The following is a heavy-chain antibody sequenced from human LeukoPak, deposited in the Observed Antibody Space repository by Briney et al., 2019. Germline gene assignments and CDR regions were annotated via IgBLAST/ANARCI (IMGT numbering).Heavy chain of an antibody. D-gene: IGHD5-18*01. Sequence: ASVKVSCKASGYTFTGYYMHWVRQAPGQGLEWMGWINPNSGGTNYAQKFQGRVTMTRDTSISTAYMELSRLRSDDTAVYYCARARGRGYGYGLSYFDYWGQGTLVTVSS. CDR2: INPNSGGT. CDR1: GYTFTGYY. J-gene: IGHJ4*02. CDR3: ARARGRGYGYGLSYFDY. V-gene: IGHV1-2*02.